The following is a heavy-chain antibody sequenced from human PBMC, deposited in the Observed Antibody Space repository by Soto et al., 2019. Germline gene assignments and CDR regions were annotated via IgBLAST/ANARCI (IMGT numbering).Heavy chain of an antibody. CDR1: GGTFSSYT. J-gene: IGHJ4*02. D-gene: IGHD3-16*01. CDR3: ARARYIWGSSAEPHPPFDY. Sequence: ASVKVSCKASGGTFSSYTISWVRQAPGQGLEWMGRIIPILGIANYAQKFQGRVTITADKSTSTAYMELSSLRSEDTAVYYCARARYIWGSSAEPHPPFDYWGQGTLVTVSS. V-gene: IGHV1-69*02. CDR2: IIPILGIA.